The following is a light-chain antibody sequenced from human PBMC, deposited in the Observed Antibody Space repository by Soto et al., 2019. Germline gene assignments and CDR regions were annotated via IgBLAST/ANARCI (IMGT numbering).Light chain of an antibody. CDR1: QSLVHSDGNTY. Sequence: DVVMTQSPLSLPVTLGQPASISCRSSQSLVHSDGNTYLHWFQQRPVRSPRRLIYKVSNRDSGVPDRFSGSGAGTDFTLKISRVEAEDVGVYYCLQTIHWPWKFGQGNKVEIK. CDR2: KVS. J-gene: IGKJ1*01. V-gene: IGKV2-30*02. CDR3: LQTIHWPWK.